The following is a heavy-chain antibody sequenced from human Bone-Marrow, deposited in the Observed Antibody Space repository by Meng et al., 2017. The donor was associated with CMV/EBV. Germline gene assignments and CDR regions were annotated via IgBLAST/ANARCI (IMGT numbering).Heavy chain of an antibody. CDR2: IRYDGSNK. V-gene: IGHV3-30*02. J-gene: IGHJ4*02. CDR3: AKEPVNY. Sequence: GGSLRLSCVASEFTFSDYWMNWVRQAPGKGLEWVAFIRYDGSNKYYADSVKGRFTISRDNSKNTLYLQMNSLRAEDTAVYYCAKEPVNYWGQGTLVTGSS. D-gene: IGHD4-11*01. CDR1: EFTFSDYW.